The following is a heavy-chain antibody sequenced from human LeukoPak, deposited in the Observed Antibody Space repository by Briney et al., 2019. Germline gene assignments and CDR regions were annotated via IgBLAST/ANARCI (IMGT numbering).Heavy chain of an antibody. CDR3: ASRPYGFLGPFDY. J-gene: IGHJ4*02. V-gene: IGHV3-48*03. CDR1: GSTFSNYE. CDR2: ISSSGSTI. Sequence: GGSLRLSCAVPGSTFSNYERNWVRQAPGKGLEWISYISSSGSTIYYADSVKGRFTISRDNAKNSLYLQMNSLRAEDTAIYYCASRPYGFLGPFDYWGQGTLVTVSS. D-gene: IGHD3/OR15-3a*01.